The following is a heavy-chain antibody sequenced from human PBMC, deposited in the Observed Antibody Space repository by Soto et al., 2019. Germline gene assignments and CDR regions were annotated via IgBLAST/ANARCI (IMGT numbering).Heavy chain of an antibody. CDR1: GYTFTGYY. CDR3: ARVGEYYDYVWGSYRPAGWFDP. V-gene: IGHV1-2*04. Sequence: QVQLVQSGAEVKKPGASVKVSCKASGYTFTGYYMHWVRQAPGQGLEWMGWINPNSGGTNYAQKFQGCVTMTRDTSTSTAYMELSRLRSDDTAVYYCARVGEYYDYVWGSYRPAGWFDPWGQGTLVTVSS. D-gene: IGHD3-16*02. CDR2: INPNSGGT. J-gene: IGHJ5*02.